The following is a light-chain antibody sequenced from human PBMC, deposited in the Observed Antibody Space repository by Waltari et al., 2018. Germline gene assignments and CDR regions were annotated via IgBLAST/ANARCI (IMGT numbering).Light chain of an antibody. CDR1: XGSVSXXXX. J-gene: IGLJ3*02. CDR3: VLYVGGGIWV. V-gene: IGLV8-61*01. Sequence: QTVVTQEPSFSVSPGGTVTLTXGLXXGSVSXXXXPXWYHQTPGQAPRTIIYSTITRSSGFSDRFSGSILGNTAALTIPGAQANYESDYYCVLYVGGGIWVFGGGTRLTVL. CDR2: STI.